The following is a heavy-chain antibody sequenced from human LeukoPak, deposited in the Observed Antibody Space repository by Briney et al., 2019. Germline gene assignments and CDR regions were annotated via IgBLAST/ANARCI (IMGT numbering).Heavy chain of an antibody. V-gene: IGHV4-59*12. CDR3: ARDVLR. J-gene: IGHJ4*02. CDR2: IYKTGST. CDR1: GGSISSYY. Sequence: SETLSLTCTVSGGSISSYYWSWIRQPPGKGLEWIGYIYKTGSTYYNPSPKSRVTMSVDTSRNQFSLKVNSVTAADTAVYYCARDVLRWGQGTLVTVSS.